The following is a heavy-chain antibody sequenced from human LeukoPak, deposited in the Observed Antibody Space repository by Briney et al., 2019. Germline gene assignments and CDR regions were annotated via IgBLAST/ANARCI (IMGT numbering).Heavy chain of an antibody. J-gene: IGHJ6*03. CDR3: ARHLAGDFWFGDYYYMDV. CDR2: IYTSRSA. Sequence: PSETLSLTCTVSGGSISSYYWSWIRQPPGKGLEWIGYIYTSRSANYNPSLKSRVTLSVDPPKNQFSRKLGSVTAADTAVYYCARHLAGDFWFGDYYYMDVWGKGTTVTVSS. CDR1: GGSISSYY. D-gene: IGHD3-10*01. V-gene: IGHV4-4*08.